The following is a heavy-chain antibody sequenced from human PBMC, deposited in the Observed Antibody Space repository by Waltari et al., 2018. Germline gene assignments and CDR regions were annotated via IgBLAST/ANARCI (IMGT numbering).Heavy chain of an antibody. CDR1: GFTFSTHW. CDR3: VLFSSSFLGDC. V-gene: IGHV3-74*01. CDR2: INTDGSIT. D-gene: IGHD6-13*01. J-gene: IGHJ4*02. Sequence: EVQLVESGGGLVQPGGSLRLSCAASGFTFSTHWMHWVRQAPGKGLVSVSQINTDGSITSYADSVGGRFTISRDNAKNTLFLQMNSLRAEDTAVYYCVLFSSSFLGDCWGQGTLVTVSS.